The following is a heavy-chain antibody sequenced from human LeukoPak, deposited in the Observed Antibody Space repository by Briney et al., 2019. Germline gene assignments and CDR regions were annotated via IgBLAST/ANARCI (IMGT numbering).Heavy chain of an antibody. CDR3: ARADCGGGNCYWHLYDS. CDR1: GGSVSSSEHY. J-gene: IGHJ4*02. V-gene: IGHV4-30-4*01. CDR2: IYYRGTT. D-gene: IGHD2-15*01. Sequence: PSETLSLTCTVSGGSVSSSEHYWSWIRQTPGKGLEWFGYIYYRGTTYYSPSLKSRVTMSVDLSTNQFSLRLTSVTAADTAVYFCARADCGGGNCYWHLYDSWGPGTRVIVAS.